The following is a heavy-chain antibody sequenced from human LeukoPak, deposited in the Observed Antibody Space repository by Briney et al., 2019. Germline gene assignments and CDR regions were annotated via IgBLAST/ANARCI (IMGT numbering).Heavy chain of an antibody. Sequence: SETLSLTCTVPGGSISSYYWSWIRQPPGKGLEWIGYIYYSGSTDYNPSLKSRVTISVDTSKNQFSLKLSSVTAADTAVYYCAREGVTKYYFDYWGQGTLVTVSS. CDR2: IYYSGST. J-gene: IGHJ4*02. D-gene: IGHD4-11*01. CDR3: AREGVTKYYFDY. V-gene: IGHV4-59*01. CDR1: GGSISSYY.